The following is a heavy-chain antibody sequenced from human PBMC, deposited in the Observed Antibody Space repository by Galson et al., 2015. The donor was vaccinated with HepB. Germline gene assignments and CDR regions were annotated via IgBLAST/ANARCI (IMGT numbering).Heavy chain of an antibody. CDR1: GGSFSVYY. Sequence: SETLSLTCAVYGGSFSVYYWSWIRQPPGKGLEWIGETNHSGSTNYNPSLKSRVTISVDTSKNQFSLKLSSVTAADTAVYYCARVHSYGPQTRGGYFDYWGQGTLVTVSS. J-gene: IGHJ4*02. D-gene: IGHD5-18*01. CDR3: ARVHSYGPQTRGGYFDY. CDR2: TNHSGST. V-gene: IGHV4-34*01.